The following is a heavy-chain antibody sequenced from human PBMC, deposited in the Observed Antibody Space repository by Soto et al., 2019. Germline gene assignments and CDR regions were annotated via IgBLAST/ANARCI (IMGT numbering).Heavy chain of an antibody. Sequence: EVQLVESGGGLVQPGGSLRLSCAASGFTLNDYFMVWLRQAPGKGLEWVGLIKDKLYAFDAKYAASVRGRFTITRDNSKSLLYLHMSGLKTEDTAVYFCARDAQGSPDYWGQGGLVSVSS. V-gene: IGHV3-72*01. CDR2: IKDKLYAFDA. J-gene: IGHJ4*02. CDR1: GFTLNDYF. CDR3: ARDAQGSPDY.